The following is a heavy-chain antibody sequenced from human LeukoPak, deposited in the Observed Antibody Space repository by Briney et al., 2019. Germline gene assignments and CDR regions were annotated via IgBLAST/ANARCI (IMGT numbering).Heavy chain of an antibody. CDR3: ARGSCGGSCSFDY. Sequence: SETLSLTCTVSGGSISSGSYYWSWIRQPAGKGLEWIGRIYTSGSTNYNPSLKSRVTISVDTSKNQFSLKLSSVTAADTAVYYCARGSCGGSCSFDYWGQGTLVTVSS. CDR2: IYTSGST. D-gene: IGHD2-15*01. J-gene: IGHJ4*02. V-gene: IGHV4-61*02. CDR1: GGSISSGSYY.